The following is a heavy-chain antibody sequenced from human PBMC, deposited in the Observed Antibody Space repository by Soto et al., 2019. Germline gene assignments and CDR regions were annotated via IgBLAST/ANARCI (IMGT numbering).Heavy chain of an antibody. CDR2: ISAYNGNT. CDR1: GYTFTSYG. Sequence: GASVKVSCKASGYTFTSYGISWVRQAPGQGLEWMGWISAYNGNTNYAQKLQGRVTMTTDTSTSTAYMELRSLRSDDTAVYYCARERLAAAGTPVLDAFDIWGQGTMVTVSS. J-gene: IGHJ3*02. CDR3: ARERLAAAGTPVLDAFDI. D-gene: IGHD6-13*01. V-gene: IGHV1-18*01.